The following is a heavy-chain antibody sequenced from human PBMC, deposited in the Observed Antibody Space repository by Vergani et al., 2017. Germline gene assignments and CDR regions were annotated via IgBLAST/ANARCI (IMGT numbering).Heavy chain of an antibody. CDR1: DSSIMTNPY. D-gene: IGHD3-10*01. CDR3: AGHRGSGGFFPSSYFYGIDV. J-gene: IGHJ6*02. Sequence: QVQLQESGPGLVKLSETLTLTCDVSDSSIMTNPYWGWFRQSPGKGLEWIWCIHHSGDTHYNSSLKSRVSISIVSSSKFSLSLTSVTAADTSIYYCAGHRGSGGFFPSSYFYGIDVWGHGTTVTVSS. V-gene: IGHV4-38-2*01. CDR2: IHHSGDT.